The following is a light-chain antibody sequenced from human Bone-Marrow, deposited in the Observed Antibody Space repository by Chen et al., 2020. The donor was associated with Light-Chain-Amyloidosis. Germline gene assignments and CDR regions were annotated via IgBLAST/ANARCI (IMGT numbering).Light chain of an antibody. V-gene: IGLV3-25*03. CDR2: RDT. CDR3: QSADSSGTYEVI. CDR1: DWPTIY. Sequence: SYELTQPLSVAVSPGQTAGITSSGDDWPTIYAYGYQQEPGQAPVLVIHRDTERPSGISERFSGSSSGTTATLTISGVQAEDEADYHCQSADSSGTYEVIFGGGTKLTVL. J-gene: IGLJ2*01.